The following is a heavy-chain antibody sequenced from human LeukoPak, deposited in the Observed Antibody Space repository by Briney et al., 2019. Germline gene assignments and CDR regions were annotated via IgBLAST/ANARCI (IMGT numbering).Heavy chain of an antibody. J-gene: IGHJ4*02. CDR3: ARDRGFSYGIDF. CDR1: GFTFSDYW. CDR2: IQQDGSEK. D-gene: IGHD5-18*01. V-gene: IGHV3-7*04. Sequence: GGSLRLSCAASGFTFSDYWMSWVRQAPGKGLEWVANIQQDGSEKYYVDSVKGRFTISRDNAKKSLFLQVCSLRGEDTAVYYCARDRGFSYGIDFWGQGTLVTVSS.